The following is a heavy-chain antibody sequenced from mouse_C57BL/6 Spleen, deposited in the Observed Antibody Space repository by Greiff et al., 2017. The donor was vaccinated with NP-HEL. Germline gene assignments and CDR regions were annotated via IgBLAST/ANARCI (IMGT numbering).Heavy chain of an antibody. Sequence: QVQLKQSGAELVRPGTSVKVSCKASGYAFTNYLIEWVKQRPGQGLEWIGVINPGSGGTNYNEKFKGKATLTADKSSSTAYMQLSSLTSEDSAVYFCAKEEGVYYGSSYGYFDVWGTGTTVTVSS. V-gene: IGHV1-54*01. CDR1: GYAFTNYL. J-gene: IGHJ1*03. CDR3: AKEEGVYYGSSYGYFDV. CDR2: INPGSGGT. D-gene: IGHD1-1*01.